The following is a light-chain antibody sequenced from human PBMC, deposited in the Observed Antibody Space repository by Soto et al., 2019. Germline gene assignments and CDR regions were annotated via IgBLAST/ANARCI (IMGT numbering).Light chain of an antibody. CDR3: CSYAGSSTLV. J-gene: IGLJ2*01. V-gene: IGLV2-23*01. CDR1: SSDVGSYKF. CDR2: EGS. Sequence: QSALTQPASVSGSPGQSITIPCTGTSSDVGSYKFVSWHQQHPGKAPKLMIYEGSKPPSRVSNRFSGSKFGNTASLTISGLKSEYEADYYFCSYAGSSTLVFGGGTKLTVL.